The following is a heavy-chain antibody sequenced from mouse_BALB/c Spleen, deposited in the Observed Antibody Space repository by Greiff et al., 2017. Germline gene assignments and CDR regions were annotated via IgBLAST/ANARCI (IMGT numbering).Heavy chain of an antibody. CDR3: ARRRRDAMDY. Sequence: VKLMESGAELVRPGTSVKVSCKASGYAFTNYLIEWVKQRPGQGLEWIGVINPGSGGTNYNEKFKGKATLTADKSSSTAYMQLSSLTSDDSAVYFCARRRRDAMDYWGQGTSVTVSS. CDR1: GYAFTNYL. V-gene: IGHV1-54*01. CDR2: INPGSGGT. J-gene: IGHJ4*01.